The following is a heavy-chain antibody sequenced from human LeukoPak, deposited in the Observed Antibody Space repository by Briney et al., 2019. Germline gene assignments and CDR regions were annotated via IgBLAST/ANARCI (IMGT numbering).Heavy chain of an antibody. CDR2: INPNSGGT. J-gene: IGHJ6*02. D-gene: IGHD6-19*01. CDR1: GYTFTGYY. CDR3: ARGSSSGTDHYYYYGMDV. Sequence: ASVKVSCKASGYTFTGYYMHWVRRAPGQGLEWMGWINPNSGGTNYAQKFQGWVTMTRDTSISTAYMELSRLRSDDTAVYYCARGSSSGTDHYYYYGMDVWGQGTTVTVSS. V-gene: IGHV1-2*04.